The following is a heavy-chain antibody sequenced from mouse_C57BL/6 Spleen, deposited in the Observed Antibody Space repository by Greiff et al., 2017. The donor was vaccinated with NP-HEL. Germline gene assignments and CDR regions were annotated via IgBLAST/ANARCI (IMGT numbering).Heavy chain of an antibody. CDR1: GYAFSSSW. V-gene: IGHV1-82*01. J-gene: IGHJ4*01. CDR2: IYPGDGDT. D-gene: IGHD2-5*01. CDR3: ARFHYSNYVDYAMDY. Sequence: VKLQQSGPELVKPGASVKISCKASGYAFSSSWMNWVKQRPGKGLEWIGRIYPGDGDTNYNGKFKGKATLTADKSSSTAYMQLSSLTSEDSAVYFCARFHYSNYVDYAMDYWGQGTSVTVSS.